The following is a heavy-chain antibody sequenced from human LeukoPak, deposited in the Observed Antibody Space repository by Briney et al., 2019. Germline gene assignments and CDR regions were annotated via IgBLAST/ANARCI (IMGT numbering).Heavy chain of an antibody. CDR2: ISYSGTP. CDR1: GGSINTANYY. Sequence: SQTLSLTCNVSGGSINTANYYWTWIRQPPGKGLEWIGYISYSGTPYYNPSLNSRVTTSLDTSKNQFSLILNSVTAADTAMYYCARDRYGDFEDYWGQGTLVTVSS. D-gene: IGHD4-17*01. V-gene: IGHV4-30-4*08. J-gene: IGHJ4*02. CDR3: ARDRYGDFEDY.